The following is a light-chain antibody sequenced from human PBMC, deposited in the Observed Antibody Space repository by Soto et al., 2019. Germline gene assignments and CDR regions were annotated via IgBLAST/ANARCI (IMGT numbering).Light chain of an antibody. Sequence: QSVLTQPPSASGSPGQSVTISCTGTSNDVGNYNYVSWYRQHPGTAPNLMTYEVSKRPSGVPDRFSGSKSGNTASLTVSGLQAEDEADYYCSSYAASDGLVFGGGTKLTVL. J-gene: IGLJ2*01. CDR3: SSYAASDGLV. CDR1: SNDVGNYNY. CDR2: EVS. V-gene: IGLV2-8*01.